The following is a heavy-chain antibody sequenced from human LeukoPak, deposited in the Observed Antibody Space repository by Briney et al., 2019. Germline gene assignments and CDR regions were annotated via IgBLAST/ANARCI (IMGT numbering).Heavy chain of an antibody. CDR1: GFTFSSYS. D-gene: IGHD3-10*01. CDR2: ISSSSSYI. J-gene: IGHJ4*02. CDR3: ARDCWDYGSGSYCGIDY. V-gene: IGHV3-21*03. Sequence: GGCLRLSCAASGFTFSSYSMNWVRQAPGKGLEWVSSISSSSSYIYYADSVKGRFTISRDNAKNSLYLRMNSLRAEDTAVYYCARDCWDYGSGSYCGIDYWGPGTLVTVSS.